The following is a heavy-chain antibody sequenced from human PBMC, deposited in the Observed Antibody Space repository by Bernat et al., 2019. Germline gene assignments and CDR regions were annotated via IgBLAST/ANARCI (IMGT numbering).Heavy chain of an antibody. J-gene: IGHJ4*02. CDR1: GFTFSNAW. Sequence: EVQLVESGGGLVKPGGSLRLSCAASGFTFSNAWMSWVRQAPGKGLEWVGRIKSKTDGGTTDYAAPVKGRFTISRDDSKNTLYLQMNSLKTEDTAVYYCTTDLRGYSYGDHFDYWGQGTLVTVSS. D-gene: IGHD5-18*01. CDR2: IKSKTDGGTT. V-gene: IGHV3-15*01. CDR3: TTDLRGYSYGDHFDY.